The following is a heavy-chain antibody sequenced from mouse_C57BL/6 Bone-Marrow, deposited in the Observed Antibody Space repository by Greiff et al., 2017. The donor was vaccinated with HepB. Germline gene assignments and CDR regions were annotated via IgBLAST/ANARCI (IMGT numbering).Heavy chain of an antibody. CDR3: ARGGPTIVTTWYFDV. D-gene: IGHD2-5*01. V-gene: IGHV5-4*03. CDR2: ISDGGSYT. J-gene: IGHJ1*03. Sequence: EVKLMESGGGLVKPGGSLKLSCAASGFTFSSYAMSWVRQTPEKRLEWVATISDGGSYTYYPDNVKGRFTISRDNAENNLYLQMSHLKSEDTAMYYCARGGPTIVTTWYFDVWGTGTTVTVSS. CDR1: GFTFSSYA.